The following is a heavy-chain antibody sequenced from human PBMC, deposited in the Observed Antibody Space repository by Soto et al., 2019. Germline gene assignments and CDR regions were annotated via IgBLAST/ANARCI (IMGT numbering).Heavy chain of an antibody. CDR3: ARSTVTTFGYYYGMDV. V-gene: IGHV1-8*01. CDR2: MNPNSGNT. J-gene: IGHJ6*02. CDR1: GYTFTSYD. D-gene: IGHD4-17*01. Sequence: QVQLVQSGAEVKKPGASVKVSCKASGYTFTSYDINWVRQATGQGLEWMGWMNPNSGNTGYAQKFQGRVTMTRNTSISTAYMELSSLRSEDTAVYYCARSTVTTFGYYYGMDVWGQGTTVTVSS.